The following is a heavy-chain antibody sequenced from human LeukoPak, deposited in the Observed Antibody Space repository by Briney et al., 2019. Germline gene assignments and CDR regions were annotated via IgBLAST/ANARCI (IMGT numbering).Heavy chain of an antibody. D-gene: IGHD2-15*01. CDR3: ARDDFSGGSCYLAY. V-gene: IGHV1-18*01. CDR1: GYTFTSYG. J-gene: IGHJ4*02. Sequence: ASVKVSCKASGYTFTSYGISWVRQAPGQGLEWMGWISAYNGNTNYAQKLQGRVTMTTDTSTSTAYMELRSLRSDDTAVYFCARDDFSGGSCYLAYWGQGTLVTVSS. CDR2: ISAYNGNT.